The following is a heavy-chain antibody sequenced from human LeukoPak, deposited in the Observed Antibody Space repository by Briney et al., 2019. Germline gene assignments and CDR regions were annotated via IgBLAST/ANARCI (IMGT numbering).Heavy chain of an antibody. CDR2: ISYDGAYK. J-gene: IGHJ1*01. V-gene: IGHV3-30*03. Sequence: GRSLRLSCAASGFTFSSDAMHWVRQAPGKGLEWLSFISYDGAYKYYADSVKGRFTISRDNAKNSLYLQMNSLRAEDTAVYYCARVAAYCGGDCYSGNAEYFQHWGQGTLVTVSS. D-gene: IGHD2-21*02. CDR3: ARVAAYCGGDCYSGNAEYFQH. CDR1: GFTFSSDA.